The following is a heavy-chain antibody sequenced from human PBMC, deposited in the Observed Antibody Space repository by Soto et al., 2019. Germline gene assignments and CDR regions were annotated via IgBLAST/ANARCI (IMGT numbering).Heavy chain of an antibody. J-gene: IGHJ6*02. Sequence: LSLTCAVSGGSISSGGYSWSWIRQPPGKGLEWIGYIYHSGSTYYNPSLKSRVTISVDRSKNQFSLKLSSVTAADTAVYYCARGGGSSSLYYYYGMDVWGQGTTVTVSS. CDR2: IYHSGST. V-gene: IGHV4-30-2*01. CDR3: ARGGGSSSLYYYYGMDV. CDR1: GGSISSGGYS. D-gene: IGHD6-6*01.